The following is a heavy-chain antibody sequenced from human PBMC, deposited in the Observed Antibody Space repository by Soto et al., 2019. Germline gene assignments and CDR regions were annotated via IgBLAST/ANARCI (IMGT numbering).Heavy chain of an antibody. Sequence: GGSLRLSCAASGFTFRNAGMSWVRQAPGKGLEWVGRIKIKTDGGTTDYAAPVKGRFTISRDDSKNTLYLQMNSLKTEDTAVYYCTTDEVLEWPQSDYWGQGTLVTVSS. V-gene: IGHV3-15*01. CDR1: GFTFRNAG. D-gene: IGHD3-3*01. CDR2: IKIKTDGGTT. CDR3: TTDEVLEWPQSDY. J-gene: IGHJ4*02.